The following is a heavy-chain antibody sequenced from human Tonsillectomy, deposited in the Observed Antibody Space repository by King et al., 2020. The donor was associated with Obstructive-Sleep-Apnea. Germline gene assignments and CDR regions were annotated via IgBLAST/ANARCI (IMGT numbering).Heavy chain of an antibody. D-gene: IGHD6-13*01. Sequence: VQLQESGPGLAKPSETVSLTCSVSGGSISSFFWTWFRQPPGKKLEWIGYVFYTGSAKYNPSLESRVSISVDTSKNQFSLNMNSLTASETAVYYCARGVAATGYFDRWGQGTLVTVSS. V-gene: IGHV4-59*08. J-gene: IGHJ4*02. CDR1: GGSISSFF. CDR2: VFYTGSA. CDR3: ARGVAATGYFDR.